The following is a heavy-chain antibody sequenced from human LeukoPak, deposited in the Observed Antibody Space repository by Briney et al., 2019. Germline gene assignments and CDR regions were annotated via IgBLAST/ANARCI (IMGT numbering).Heavy chain of an antibody. V-gene: IGHV3-7*03. CDR3: ARSYGSYEAFDY. Sequence: GGSLRLSCAASGFTFSSYWMSWVRQVPGKGLEWVANIVKGRFTISRDNAKNSLYLQMNSLRAEDTALYYCARSYGSYEAFDYWGQGTLVTVSS. J-gene: IGHJ4*02. D-gene: IGHD1-26*01. CDR1: GFTFSSYW. CDR2: I.